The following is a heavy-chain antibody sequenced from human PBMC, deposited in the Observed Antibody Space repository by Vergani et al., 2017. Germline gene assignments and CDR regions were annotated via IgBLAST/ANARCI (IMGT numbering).Heavy chain of an antibody. J-gene: IGHJ4*02. CDR3: ARHATYTDS. CDR1: EYSFGNYW. V-gene: IGHV5-51*01. Sequence: EVELVQSGPEMRKPGESLKISCKGSEYSFGNYWIGCVRQMAGRGLEWMGIIYPHDSDTRYSPSFQGQVTISADKSNSTAFLQWDSLKASDTALYYCARHATYTDSWGQGTLVTVSS. CDR2: IYPHDSDT.